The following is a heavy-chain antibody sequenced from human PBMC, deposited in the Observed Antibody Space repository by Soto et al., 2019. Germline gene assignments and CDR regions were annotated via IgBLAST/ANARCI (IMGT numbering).Heavy chain of an antibody. J-gene: IGHJ4*02. CDR2: ISAYNGNT. Sequence: ASVKVSCKASGYTFTSYGISWVRQAPGQGLEWMGWISAYNGNTNYAQKLQGRVTMTTDTSTSTAYMELRSLRSDDTAVYYCARVAPLGYCSGGSCSIFEYWGQGTLVTVPS. CDR3: ARVAPLGYCSGGSCSIFEY. CDR1: GYTFTSYG. D-gene: IGHD2-15*01. V-gene: IGHV1-18*01.